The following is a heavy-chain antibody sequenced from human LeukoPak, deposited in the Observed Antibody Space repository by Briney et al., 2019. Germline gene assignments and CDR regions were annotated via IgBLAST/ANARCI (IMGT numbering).Heavy chain of an antibody. CDR2: INPNSGGT. CDR3: ARDLRWLVLGGLIDY. D-gene: IGHD6-19*01. J-gene: IGHJ4*02. V-gene: IGHV1-2*02. CDR1: GYTFTSYG. Sequence: ASVKVSCKASGYTFTSYGISWVRQAPGQGLEWMGWINPNSGGTNYAQKFQGRVTMTRDTSISTAYMELSRLRSDDTAVYYCARDLRWLVLGGLIDYWGQGTLVTVSS.